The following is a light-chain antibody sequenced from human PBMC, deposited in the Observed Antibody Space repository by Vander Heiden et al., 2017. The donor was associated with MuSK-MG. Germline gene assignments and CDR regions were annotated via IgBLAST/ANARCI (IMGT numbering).Light chain of an antibody. J-gene: IGLJ2*01. V-gene: IGLV1-44*01. Sequence: QSVLTQPPSASGTPGQRVTISCSGSRANIGSNTVNWYQQLPGTAPKLLIYSNNQRPSGVPDRFSGSKSGTSASLAISGLQSEDEADYYCAAWDDSLNAVFGGGTKLTVL. CDR1: RANIGSNT. CDR3: AAWDDSLNAV. CDR2: SNN.